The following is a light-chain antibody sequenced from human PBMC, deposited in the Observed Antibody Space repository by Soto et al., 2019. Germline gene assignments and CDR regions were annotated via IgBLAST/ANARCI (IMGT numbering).Light chain of an antibody. CDR2: DVS. Sequence: HSALTQPDSLSGSPGQSITISCTGTSSDVGGYNDFSWYQQHPGKAPKLMIYDVSNRPSGVSNRFSGSKSGNTASLTISGLQAEDEEDYYCSSYTSSSTLVVFGGGTKLTVL. CDR3: SSYTSSSTLVV. CDR1: SSDVGGYND. J-gene: IGLJ2*01. V-gene: IGLV2-14*01.